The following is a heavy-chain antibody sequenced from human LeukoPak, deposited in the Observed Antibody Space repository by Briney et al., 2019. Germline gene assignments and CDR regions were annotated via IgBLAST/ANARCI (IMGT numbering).Heavy chain of an antibody. J-gene: IGHJ4*02. D-gene: IGHD4-23*01. CDR1: GFTFDDYA. Sequence: GGSLRLSCAASGFTFDDYAMHWVRHAPGKGLEWVSGISWNSGSIGYADSVKGRFTISRDNAKNSLYLQMNSLRAEDTALYYCAKDTGLRWYPHYFDYWGQGTLVTVSS. CDR2: ISWNSGSI. V-gene: IGHV3-9*01. CDR3: AKDTGLRWYPHYFDY.